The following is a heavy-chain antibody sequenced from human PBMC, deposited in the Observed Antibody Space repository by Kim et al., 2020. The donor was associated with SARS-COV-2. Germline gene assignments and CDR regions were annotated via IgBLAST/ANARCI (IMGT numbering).Heavy chain of an antibody. J-gene: IGHJ5*02. CDR1: GYTLTELS. CDR2: FDPEDGET. CDR3: ATGRVAGPPAWFDP. D-gene: IGHD2-15*01. Sequence: ASVKVSCKVSGYTLTELSMHWVRQAPGKGLEWMGGFDPEDGETIYAQKFQGRVTMTEDTSTDTAYMELISLRSEDTAVYYCATGRVAGPPAWFDPWGQGTLVTVSS. V-gene: IGHV1-24*01.